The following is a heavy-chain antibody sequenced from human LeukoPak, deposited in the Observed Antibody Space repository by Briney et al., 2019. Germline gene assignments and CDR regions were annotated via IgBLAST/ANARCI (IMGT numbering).Heavy chain of an antibody. J-gene: IGHJ4*02. Sequence: GGSLRLSCAASGFTVSSNYMSWVRQAPGKGLEWVSVIYSGGSKYYADSVKGRFTISRDNSKNPLYHQMNSLRAEDTAVYYCARSVTTRYYFDYWGQGTLVTVSS. CDR1: GFTVSSNY. CDR2: IYSGGSK. D-gene: IGHD4-17*01. V-gene: IGHV3-66*01. CDR3: ARSVTTRYYFDY.